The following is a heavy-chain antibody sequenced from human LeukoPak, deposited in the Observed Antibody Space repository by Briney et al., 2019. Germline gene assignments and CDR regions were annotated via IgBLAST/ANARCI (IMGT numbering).Heavy chain of an antibody. D-gene: IGHD3/OR15-3a*01. CDR1: GFTFSSYA. CDR2: ISYDGSNK. J-gene: IGHJ3*02. Sequence: GSLRLSCAASGFTFSSYAMHWVRQAPGKGLEWVAVISYDGSNKYYADSVKGRFTISRDNSKNTLYLQMNSLRAEDTAVYYCAREMDGAFDIWGQGTMVTVSS. CDR3: AREMDGAFDI. V-gene: IGHV3-30-3*01.